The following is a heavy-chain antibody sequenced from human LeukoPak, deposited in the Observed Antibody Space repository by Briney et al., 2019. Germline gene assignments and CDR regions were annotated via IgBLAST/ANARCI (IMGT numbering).Heavy chain of an antibody. CDR3: AKDLAYWGSNYYYGMDV. V-gene: IGHV3-23*01. J-gene: IGHJ6*02. D-gene: IGHD7-27*01. CDR2: ISGSGGST. CDR1: GFTFSSYA. Sequence: GGSLRLSCAASGFTFSSYAMSWVRQAPGKGLEWVSAISGSGGSTYYADSVKGRFTISRDNSKNTLYLQMNSLRAEDTAVYYCAKDLAYWGSNYYYGMDVWGQGTTVTVSS.